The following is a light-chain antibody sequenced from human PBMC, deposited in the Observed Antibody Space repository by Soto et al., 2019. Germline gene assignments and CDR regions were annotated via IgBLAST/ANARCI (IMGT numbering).Light chain of an antibody. CDR1: QSIRNH. CDR2: AAS. J-gene: IGKJ5*01. CDR3: QQYNTWPLIT. V-gene: IGKV1-39*01. Sequence: DIQMTQSPSSLSASVEGRVIITCRASQSIRNHLNWYQQKPGKAPKLLIFAASSLQGGGPLRFSGSRSGPDFPLTISSLQPEDFAVYYCQQYNTWPLITFGPGTRLEIK.